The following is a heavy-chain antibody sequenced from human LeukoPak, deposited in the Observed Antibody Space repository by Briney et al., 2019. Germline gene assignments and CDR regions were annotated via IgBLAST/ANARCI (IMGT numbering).Heavy chain of an antibody. Sequence: SETLSLTCTVSGGSISSGDYYWSWIRQPPGKGLEWIGYIYYSGSTYYNPSLKSRVTISVDTSKNQFSLKLSSVTAADTAVYYCVRVAGFEYFQHWARAPWSPSPQ. CDR2: IYYSGST. J-gene: IGHJ1*01. D-gene: IGHD6-19*01. V-gene: IGHV4-30-4*01. CDR1: GGSISSGDYY. CDR3: VRVAGFEYFQH.